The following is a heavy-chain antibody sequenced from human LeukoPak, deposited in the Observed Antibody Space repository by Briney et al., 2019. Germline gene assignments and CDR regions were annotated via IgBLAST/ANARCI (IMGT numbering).Heavy chain of an antibody. CDR1: GFTFSSYA. D-gene: IGHD3-22*01. CDR2: IKQDGSEK. CDR3: ARADSSGKIFDY. V-gene: IGHV3-7*01. J-gene: IGHJ4*02. Sequence: PGGSLRLSCAASGFTFSSYAMSWVRQAPGQGLEWVANIKQDGSEKYYVDSVKGRCTISRDNAKNSLYLQMNSPRAEDTAVYYCARADSSGKIFDYWGQGTLVPVSS.